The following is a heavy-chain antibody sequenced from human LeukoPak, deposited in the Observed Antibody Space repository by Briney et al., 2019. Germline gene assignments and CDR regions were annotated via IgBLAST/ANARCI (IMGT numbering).Heavy chain of an antibody. CDR2: ISWDGGST. Sequence: PGGSLRLSCAASGFTFDDYAMHWVRQAPGKGLEWVSLISWDGGSTYYADSVKGRFTISRDNSKNSLYLQMNSLRAEDTALYYCAKDDGSGSHNNFDYWGQGTLVTVSS. D-gene: IGHD3-10*01. J-gene: IGHJ4*02. CDR1: GFTFDDYA. V-gene: IGHV3-43D*03. CDR3: AKDDGSGSHNNFDY.